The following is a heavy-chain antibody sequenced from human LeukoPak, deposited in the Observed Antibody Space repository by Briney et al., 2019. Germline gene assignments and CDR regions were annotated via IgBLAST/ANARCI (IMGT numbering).Heavy chain of an antibody. CDR1: GGSFSGYY. CDR3: AGKVVINIDDAFDI. D-gene: IGHD3-22*01. Sequence: PSETLSLTCAVYGGSFSGYYWSWIRQPPGKGLEWTGEINHSGSTNYNPSLKSRVTISVDTSKNQFSLKLSSVTAADTAVYYCAGKVVINIDDAFDIWGQGTMVTVSS. J-gene: IGHJ3*02. CDR2: INHSGST. V-gene: IGHV4-34*01.